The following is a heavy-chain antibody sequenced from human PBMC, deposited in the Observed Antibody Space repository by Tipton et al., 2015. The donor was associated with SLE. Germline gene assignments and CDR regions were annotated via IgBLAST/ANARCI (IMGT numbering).Heavy chain of an antibody. Sequence: TLSLTCAVYGGSFSGYYWSWIRQPPGKGLEWIGEINHSGSTNYNPSLKSRVTISVDTSKNQFSPKLSSVTAADTAVYYCARGPPFDYWGQGTLVTVSS. CDR2: INHSGST. CDR1: GGSFSGYY. V-gene: IGHV4-34*01. J-gene: IGHJ4*02. CDR3: ARGPPFDY.